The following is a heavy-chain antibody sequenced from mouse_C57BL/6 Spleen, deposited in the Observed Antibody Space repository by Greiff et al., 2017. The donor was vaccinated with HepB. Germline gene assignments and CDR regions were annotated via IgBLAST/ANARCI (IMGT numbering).Heavy chain of an antibody. CDR2: ISYSGST. V-gene: IGHV3-1*01. Sequence: EVKLQESGPGMVKPSQSLSLTCTVTGYSITSGYDWHWIRHFPGNKLEWMGYISYSGSTNYNPSLKSRISITHDTSKNHFFLKLNSVTTEDTATYYCARAGNYYWYFDVWGTGTTVTVSS. J-gene: IGHJ1*03. D-gene: IGHD2-1*01. CDR1: GYSITSGYD. CDR3: ARAGNYYWYFDV.